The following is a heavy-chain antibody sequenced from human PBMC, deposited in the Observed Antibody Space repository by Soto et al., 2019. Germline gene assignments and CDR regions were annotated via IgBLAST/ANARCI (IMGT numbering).Heavy chain of an antibody. V-gene: IGHV3-23*01. CDR3: EKDDVAGDGLWLVSD. CDR1: GFTFSKYA. Sequence: DVQLLESGGGLVQPGGSLRLSCVASGFTFSKYAMIWVRQAPGKGQEWVSGITGSGNTIEYADSVKGRFSISRDNSKNTVDLQMNSVRAVDTAKYSCEKDDVAGDGLWLVSDWGQGTLVTVS. J-gene: IGHJ4*02. CDR2: ITGSGNTI. D-gene: IGHD2-21*02.